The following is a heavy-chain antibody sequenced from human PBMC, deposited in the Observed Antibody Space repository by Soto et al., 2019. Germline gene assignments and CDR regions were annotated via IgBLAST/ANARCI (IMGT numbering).Heavy chain of an antibody. Sequence: QVQLVQSGAEVKKPGSSVKVSCKASGGTFSSYAISWVRQAPGQGLEWMGGIIPIFGTANYALKFQGRVTITADESTSTAYMELSSLRSEDTAVYYCARGYYYGSGSYYPPDYWGQGTLVTVSS. CDR1: GGTFSSYA. CDR2: IIPIFGTA. D-gene: IGHD3-10*01. V-gene: IGHV1-69*01. CDR3: ARGYYYGSGSYYPPDY. J-gene: IGHJ4*02.